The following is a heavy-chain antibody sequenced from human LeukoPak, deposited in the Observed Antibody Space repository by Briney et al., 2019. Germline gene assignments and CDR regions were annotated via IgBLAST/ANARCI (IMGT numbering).Heavy chain of an antibody. J-gene: IGHJ5*02. CDR2: IYYSGST. V-gene: IGHV4-59*01. CDR1: GGSISSYY. D-gene: IGHD2-2*01. CDR3: ASGGYCSTTTCYPNWFDP. Sequence: RPSETLSLTCTVSGGSISSYYWSWIRQPPGKGLEWIGYIYYSGSTNYNPSLKSRVTISVDTSKNQFSLKLSSVTAADTAVYYCASGGYCSTTTCYPNWFDPWGQGTLVTVSS.